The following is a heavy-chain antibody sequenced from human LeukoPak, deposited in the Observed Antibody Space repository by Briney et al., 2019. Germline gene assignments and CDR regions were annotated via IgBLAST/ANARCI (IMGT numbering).Heavy chain of an antibody. D-gene: IGHD3-3*01. CDR2: IYYSGST. CDR3: AREATGVEGDI. V-gene: IGHV4-39*07. J-gene: IGHJ3*02. Sequence: SETLSLTCNVSGGSISRGSYYWGWIRQPPGKGLEWIGSIYYSGSTYYNPSLKSRVTISVDTSKNQFSLKLSSVTAADTAVYYCAREATGVEGDIWGQGTMVTVSS. CDR1: GGSISRGSYY.